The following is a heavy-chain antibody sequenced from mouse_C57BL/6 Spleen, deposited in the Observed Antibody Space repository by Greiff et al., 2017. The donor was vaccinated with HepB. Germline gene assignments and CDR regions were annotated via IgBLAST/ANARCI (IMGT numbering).Heavy chain of an antibody. CDR2: IYPGNSDT. Sequence: EVQLQQSGTVLARPGASVKMSCKTSGYTFTSYWMHWVKQRPGQGLEWIGAIYPGNSDTSYNQKFKGKAKLTAVTSASTAYMELSSLTNEDSAVYYCTRSDDGYYPSYAMDYWGQGTSVTVSS. CDR3: TRSDDGYYPSYAMDY. V-gene: IGHV1-5*01. D-gene: IGHD2-3*01. J-gene: IGHJ4*01. CDR1: GYTFTSYW.